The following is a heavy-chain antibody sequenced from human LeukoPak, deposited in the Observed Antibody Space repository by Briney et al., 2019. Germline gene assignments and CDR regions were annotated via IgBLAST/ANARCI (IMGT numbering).Heavy chain of an antibody. CDR2: IYYSGST. D-gene: IGHD3-22*01. V-gene: IGHV4-31*03. J-gene: IGHJ4*02. CDR1: GGSISSGGYY. Sequence: SETLSLTCTVSGGSISSGGYYWSWIRQHPGKGLEWIGYIYYSGSTYYNPSLKSRVTTSVDTSKNQFSLKLSSVTAADTAVYYCARVGNPYYYDSSGYRNPYFDYWGQGTLVTVSS. CDR3: ARVGNPYYYDSSGYRNPYFDY.